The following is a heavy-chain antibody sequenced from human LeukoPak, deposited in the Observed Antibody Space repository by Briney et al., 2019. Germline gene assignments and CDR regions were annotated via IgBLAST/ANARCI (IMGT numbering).Heavy chain of an antibody. CDR3: ARCSLSITQRDAFDI. J-gene: IGHJ3*02. D-gene: IGHD2-15*01. V-gene: IGHV4-34*01. CDR1: GGSFSGYY. CDR2: INHSGST. Sequence: SETLSLTCAVYGGSFSGYYWSWIRQPPGKGLEWIGEINHSGSTNYNPSLKSRVTISVDTSKNQFSLKLSSVTAADTAVYYCARCSLSITQRDAFDIWGQGTMVTVSS.